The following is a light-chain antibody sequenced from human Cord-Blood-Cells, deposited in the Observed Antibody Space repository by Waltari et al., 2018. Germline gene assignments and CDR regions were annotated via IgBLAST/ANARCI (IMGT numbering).Light chain of an antibody. J-gene: IGLJ2*01. CDR1: SSDVGSYNL. CDR2: EGS. CDR3: CSYAGSSTLV. Sequence: QSALTQPASVSGSPGQSITISCTGTSSDVGSYNLVSWYQQDPGKAPKLMIYEGSKRTSGVSNRVSGSKSGNTASLTISGLQAEDEADYYCCSYAGSSTLVCGGGTKLTVL. V-gene: IGLV2-23*01.